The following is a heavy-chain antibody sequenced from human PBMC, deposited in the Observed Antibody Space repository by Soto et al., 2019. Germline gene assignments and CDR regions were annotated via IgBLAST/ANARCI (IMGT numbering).Heavy chain of an antibody. CDR3: ARYRGWNIVVIPASFDL. D-gene: IGHD2-15*01. CDR2: IKQDGSEK. V-gene: IGHV3-7*01. J-gene: IGHJ4*02. CDR1: GVSFSAFW. Sequence: EVQLVESGGGLVQPGGSLRLSCAASGVSFSAFWMSWVRQIPGKGLEWVANIKQDGSEKQYVDSVKGRFTISRDNAKNSLFLQMNSLRAEDSAVYYCARYRGWNIVVIPASFDLWGRGALVSVSS.